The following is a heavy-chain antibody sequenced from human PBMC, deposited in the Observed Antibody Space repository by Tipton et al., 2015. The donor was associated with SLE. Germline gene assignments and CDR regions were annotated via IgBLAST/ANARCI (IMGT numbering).Heavy chain of an antibody. CDR1: GFTFSSYG. V-gene: IGHV3-33*01. J-gene: IGHJ3*02. D-gene: IGHD1-26*01. CDR2: IWYDGRNK. CDR3: ARDPQNSGSYPDAFDI. Sequence: SLRLSCAASGFTFSSYGIHWVRPAPGKGLEWGEVIWYDGRNKYYADSVKGRFTTSRDNSKNTLYLQMNSLRAEDTAVYYCARDPQNSGSYPDAFDIWGQGTMVTVSS.